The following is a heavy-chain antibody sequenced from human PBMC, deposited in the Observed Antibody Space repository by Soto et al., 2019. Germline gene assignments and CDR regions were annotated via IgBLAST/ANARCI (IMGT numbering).Heavy chain of an antibody. CDR2: INAGNGNT. V-gene: IGHV1-3*01. Sequence: QVQLVQSGAEVKKPGASVKVSCKASGYTFTSYAMHWVRQAPGQRLEWMGWINAGNGNTKYSQKFQGRVTITRDTSXXTAYMELSSLRSEDTAVYYCARGGHMITFGGVIVLWGQGTLVTVSS. CDR3: ARGGHMITFGGVIVL. J-gene: IGHJ4*02. CDR1: GYTFTSYA. D-gene: IGHD3-16*02.